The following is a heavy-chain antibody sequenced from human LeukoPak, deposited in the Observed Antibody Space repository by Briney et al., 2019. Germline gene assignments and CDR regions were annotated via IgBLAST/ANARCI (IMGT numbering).Heavy chain of an antibody. D-gene: IGHD3-3*01. CDR2: MFCSGST. CDR3: ARHSSSGFVFDY. V-gene: IGHV4-39*01. CDR1: GTSISSTTYY. J-gene: IGHJ4*02. Sequence: SETLSLTCTVSGTSISSTTYYWGWIRQPPGKGLEWIASMFCSGSTYYNPSLKSRVTISVDTSKNRFSLKLSSVTAADTAVYYCARHSSSGFVFDYWGQGTLVTVSS.